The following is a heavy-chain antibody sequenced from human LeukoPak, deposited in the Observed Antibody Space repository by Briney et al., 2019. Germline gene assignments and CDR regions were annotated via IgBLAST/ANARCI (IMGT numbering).Heavy chain of an antibody. CDR3: ARRAGEYSHPYDY. J-gene: IGHJ4*02. CDR2: ISGGST. D-gene: IGHD4-17*01. CDR1: GFTVSSNE. Sequence: GGSLRLSCAASGFTVSSNEMSWVRQAPGKGLEWVSSISGGSTYYADSRKGRFTISRDNSKNTLYLQMNSPRADDTAVYYCARRAGEYSHPYDYWGQGTLVTVSS. V-gene: IGHV3-38-3*01.